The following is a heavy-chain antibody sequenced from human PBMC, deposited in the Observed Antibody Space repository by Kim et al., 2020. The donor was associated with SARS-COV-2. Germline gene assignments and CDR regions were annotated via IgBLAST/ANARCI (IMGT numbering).Heavy chain of an antibody. CDR2: ISGSGGST. V-gene: IGHV3-23*01. D-gene: IGHD3-16*02. CDR3: AKCPPNYDYVWGSYRCDAFDI. CDR1: GFTFSSYA. Sequence: GGSLRLSCAASGFTFSSYAMSWVRQAPGKGLEWVSAISGSGGSTYYADSVKGRFTISRDNSKNTLYLQMNSLRAEDTAVYYCAKCPPNYDYVWGSYRCDAFDIWGQGTMVTVSS. J-gene: IGHJ3*02.